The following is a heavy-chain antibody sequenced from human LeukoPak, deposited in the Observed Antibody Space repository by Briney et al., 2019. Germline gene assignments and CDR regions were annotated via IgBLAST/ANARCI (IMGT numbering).Heavy chain of an antibody. J-gene: IGHJ4*02. D-gene: IGHD3-10*01. Sequence: GASVEVSCKVSGYTLTELSMHWVRQAPGKGLEWMGGFDPEDGETIYAQKFQGRVTMTEDTSTDTAYMELSSLRSEDTAVYYCATAWMVRGVFDYWGQGTLVTVSS. CDR2: FDPEDGET. CDR3: ATAWMVRGVFDY. V-gene: IGHV1-24*01. CDR1: GYTLTELS.